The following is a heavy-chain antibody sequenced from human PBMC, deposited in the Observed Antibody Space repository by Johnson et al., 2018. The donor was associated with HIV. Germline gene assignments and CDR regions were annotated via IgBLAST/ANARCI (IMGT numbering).Heavy chain of an antibody. J-gene: IGHJ3*02. Sequence: QVQLVESGGGLVKPGGSLRLSCAASGFTFSDYYMSWIRQAPGNLYYADSVKGRFTISRDNAKNSLFLQMNSLTAEDTAVYYCASTPVAAGAFDIWGQGTMVSVSS. CDR1: GFTFSDYY. D-gene: IGHD6-19*01. V-gene: IGHV3-11*04. CDR3: ASTPVAAGAFDI. CDR2: L.